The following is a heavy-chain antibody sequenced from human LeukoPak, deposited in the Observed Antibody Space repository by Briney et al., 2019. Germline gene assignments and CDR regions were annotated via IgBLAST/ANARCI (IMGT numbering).Heavy chain of an antibody. Sequence: PSETLSLTCTVSGGSVSSGSYYWRWIRQPPGKGLEWIGYIYYSGSTNYNPSLKSRVTISVDTSKNQFSLKLSSVTAADTAVYYCARVALNWFDPWGQGTLVTVSS. J-gene: IGHJ5*02. V-gene: IGHV4-61*01. CDR1: GGSVSSGSYY. CDR2: IYYSGST. CDR3: ARVALNWFDP.